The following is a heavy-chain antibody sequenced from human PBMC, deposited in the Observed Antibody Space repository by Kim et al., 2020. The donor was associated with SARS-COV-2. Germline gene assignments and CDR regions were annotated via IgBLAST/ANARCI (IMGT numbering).Heavy chain of an antibody. V-gene: IGHV3-21*01. Sequence: ADSVKGRFTISRDNAKNSLYLQMNSLRAEDTAVYYCARDLLGTHGGVFDYWGQGTLVTVSS. D-gene: IGHD7-27*01. CDR3: ARDLLGTHGGVFDY. J-gene: IGHJ4*02.